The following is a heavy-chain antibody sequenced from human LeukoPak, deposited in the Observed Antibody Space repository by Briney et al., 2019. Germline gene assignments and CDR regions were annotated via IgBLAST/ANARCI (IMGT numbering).Heavy chain of an antibody. Sequence: GGSLRLSCAASGFTFSTYGMSWVRQAPGKGLEWVSAISGSGDSTYYADSVKGRFTISRDNSKNTLYLQMSSVRAEDTAVYYCANENGGPDYWGQGTLVTVSS. D-gene: IGHD3-10*01. CDR2: ISGSGDST. CDR3: ANENGGPDY. J-gene: IGHJ4*02. CDR1: GFTFSTYG. V-gene: IGHV3-23*01.